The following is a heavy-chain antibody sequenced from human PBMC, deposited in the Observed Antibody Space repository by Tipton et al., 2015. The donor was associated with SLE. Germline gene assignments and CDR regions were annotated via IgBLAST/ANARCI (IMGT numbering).Heavy chain of an antibody. V-gene: IGHV4-39*07. Sequence: TLSLTCTVYGGSISSSSYYWGWIRQPPGKGLEWIGSIYYSGSTYYNPSLKSRVTISVDTSKNQFSLKLSSVTAADTAVYYCAGVRGYYDSSGYWPDAFDIWGQGTMVTVSS. CDR3: AGVRGYYDSSGYWPDAFDI. D-gene: IGHD3-22*01. CDR1: GGSISSSSYY. CDR2: IYYSGST. J-gene: IGHJ3*02.